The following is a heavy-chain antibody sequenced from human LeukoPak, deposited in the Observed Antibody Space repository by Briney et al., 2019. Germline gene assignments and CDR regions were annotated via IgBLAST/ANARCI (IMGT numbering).Heavy chain of an antibody. CDR2: IYYSGST. CDR1: GGSISSSSYY. Sequence: SETLSLTCTVSGGSISSSSYYWGWIRQPPGKGLEWIGSIYYSGSTYNHPSLKSRVTISVDTSKNQFSLKLSSVTAADTAVYYCARTYLSHGDYAGALETNWFDPWGQGTLVTVSS. V-gene: IGHV4-39*01. J-gene: IGHJ5*02. D-gene: IGHD4-17*01. CDR3: ARTYLSHGDYAGALETNWFDP.